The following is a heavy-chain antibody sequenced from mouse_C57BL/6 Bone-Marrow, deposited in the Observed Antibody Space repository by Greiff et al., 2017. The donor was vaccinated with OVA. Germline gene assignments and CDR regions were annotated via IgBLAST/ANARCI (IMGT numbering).Heavy chain of an antibody. D-gene: IGHD2-4*01. CDR2: ISDGGSYT. V-gene: IGHV5-4*01. CDR3: ARDLYDYSWFAY. Sequence: EVNVVESGGGLVKPGGSLKLSCATSGFTFSSYAMSWVRQTPEKRLEWVATISDGGSYTYYPDNVKGRFTISRDNAKNNLYLQMSHLKSEDTAMYYCARDLYDYSWFAYWGQGTLVTVSA. J-gene: IGHJ3*01. CDR1: GFTFSSYA.